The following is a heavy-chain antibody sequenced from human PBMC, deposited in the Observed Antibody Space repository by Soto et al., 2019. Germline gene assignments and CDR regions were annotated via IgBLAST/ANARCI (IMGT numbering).Heavy chain of an antibody. J-gene: IGHJ4*02. D-gene: IGHD6-19*01. V-gene: IGHV3-30-3*01. CDR3: AREVAVAGTDQGAYDY. CDR2: ISYDGSNK. Sequence: QVQLVESGGGVVQPGRSLRLSCAASGFTFSSYAMHWVRQAPGKGLEWVAVISYDGSNKYYADSVKGRFTISRDNSKNTLYLQMNSLRAEDTAVYYCAREVAVAGTDQGAYDYWGQGTLVTVSS. CDR1: GFTFSSYA.